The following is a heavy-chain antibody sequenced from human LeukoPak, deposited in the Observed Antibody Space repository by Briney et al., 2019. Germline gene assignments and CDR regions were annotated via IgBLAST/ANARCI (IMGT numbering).Heavy chain of an antibody. CDR3: ASTNSLDN. CDR2: IKQDGSAK. Sequence: HPGGSLRLSCAASGFTFSNYWMNWVRQAPGKGLEWVANIKQDGSAKFYVDSVKGRFTISRDNAKNSLYLQMNSLRVDDTAVYYCASTNSLDNWGQGTLVTVSS. D-gene: IGHD2-8*01. CDR1: GFTFSNYW. V-gene: IGHV3-7*01. J-gene: IGHJ4*02.